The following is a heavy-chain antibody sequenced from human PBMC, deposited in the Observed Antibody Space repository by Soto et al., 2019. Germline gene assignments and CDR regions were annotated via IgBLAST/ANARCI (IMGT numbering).Heavy chain of an antibody. D-gene: IGHD4-17*01. CDR2: ISGSGSNP. J-gene: IGHJ4*02. CDR3: ATPASMTIRDGFDH. CDR1: GFTFSSYA. V-gene: IGHV3-23*01. Sequence: EVQVLESGGGLVQPGGSLRLSCAASGFTFSSYAMSWVRQAPGQGLEWVSAISGSGSNPYYADSVKGRFTISRDNSKNTLYLQMTSLRAEDTALYYCATPASMTIRDGFDHWGQGTLVTVSS.